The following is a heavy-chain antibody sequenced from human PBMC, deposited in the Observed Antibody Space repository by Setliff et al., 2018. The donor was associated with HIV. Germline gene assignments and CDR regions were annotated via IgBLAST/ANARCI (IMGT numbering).Heavy chain of an antibody. CDR1: GYSISSGYY. V-gene: IGHV4-38-2*01. J-gene: IGHJ6*02. CDR2: IYHSGST. D-gene: IGHD1-20*01. Sequence: SETLSLTCAVSGYSISSGYYWGWIRQPPGKGLEWIGSIYHSGSTYYNPSLKSRVTISVDTSKNQFSLKLSSVTSADTAVDYCTRQYNRPYGMDVWGQGTTVTVSS. CDR3: TRQYNRPYGMDV.